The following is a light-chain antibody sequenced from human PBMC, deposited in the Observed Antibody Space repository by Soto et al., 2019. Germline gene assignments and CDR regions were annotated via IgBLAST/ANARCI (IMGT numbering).Light chain of an antibody. J-gene: IGKJ5*01. V-gene: IGKV3-11*01. CDR3: QQRSNWPLT. Sequence: EVVLTQSPATLSLSTGERATLSCRASQSVSGYLAWYQQKPGQAPRLLIYDASSRATGIPARFSGTGSGTDFTLTIGSLEPEDFAVYYCQQRSNWPLTFGQGTRLEIK. CDR2: DAS. CDR1: QSVSGY.